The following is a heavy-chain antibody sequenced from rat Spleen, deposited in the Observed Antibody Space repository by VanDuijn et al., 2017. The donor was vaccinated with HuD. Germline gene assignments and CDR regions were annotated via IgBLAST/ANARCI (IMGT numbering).Heavy chain of an antibody. CDR1: GFTFSDYY. V-gene: IGHV5-29*01. Sequence: EVQLVESDGGLVQPGRSLKLSCAASGFTFSDYYMAWVRQAPTKGLEWVATISYDHSSTYYRDSVKGRFTISRDNAKSTLYLQMDSLRSEDTATYYCARGGYGKYRGWFAYWGQGTLVTVSS. D-gene: IGHD1-11*01. CDR3: ARGGYGKYRGWFAY. CDR2: ISYDHSST. J-gene: IGHJ3*01.